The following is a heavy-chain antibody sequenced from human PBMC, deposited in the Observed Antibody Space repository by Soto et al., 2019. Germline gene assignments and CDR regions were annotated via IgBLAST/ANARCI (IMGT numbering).Heavy chain of an antibody. Sequence: SGSLSLTCTSSGVSISSCDYYWNWIRQPAGKGLECIEYIYYSGRAYYNASLKSRVNISIDTSRNQFSLKLPSVTAADTAVFYCARGPGVDGSYYFDFWGQGTLVTGSS. J-gene: IGHJ4*02. D-gene: IGHD1-26*01. V-gene: IGHV4-30-4*01. CDR2: IYYSGRA. CDR3: ARGPGVDGSYYFDF. CDR1: GVSISSCDYY.